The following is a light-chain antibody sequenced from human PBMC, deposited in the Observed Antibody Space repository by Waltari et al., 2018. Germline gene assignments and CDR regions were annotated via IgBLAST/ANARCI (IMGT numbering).Light chain of an antibody. V-gene: IGKV1-9*01. J-gene: IGKJ1*01. Sequence: IQLTPSPSSLSASVGDRVTITCRASQGISDYLAGYQQKPGKAPKLLIYAASTLQSGVPSRFSGSGSGTDFTLTISSLQPEDFATYYCQLLNSAQWTFGQGTKVEIK. CDR2: AAS. CDR3: QLLNSAQWT. CDR1: QGISDY.